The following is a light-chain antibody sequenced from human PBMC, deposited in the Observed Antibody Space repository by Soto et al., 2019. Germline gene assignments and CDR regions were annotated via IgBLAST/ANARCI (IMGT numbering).Light chain of an antibody. Sequence: ETVLTQSPGTVSLSPGERATLSCRTSQSVNNDYLAGYQQKPGQAPRLLIYGVFNRATGISGRFSGSGSGTGSKLSSSRPGSKDSAVYYSQHYAGSPRIFGQGTKLEIK. V-gene: IGKV3-20*01. J-gene: IGKJ2*01. CDR2: GVF. CDR3: QHYAGSPRI. CDR1: QSVNNDY.